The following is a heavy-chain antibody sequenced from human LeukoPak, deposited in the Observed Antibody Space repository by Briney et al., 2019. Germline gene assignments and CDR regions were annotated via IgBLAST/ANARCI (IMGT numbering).Heavy chain of an antibody. CDR2: IYYSGKT. D-gene: IGHD1-26*01. J-gene: IGHJ4*02. CDR1: GGSIISSSYY. CDR3: AKSGGYGLIDY. Sequence: SETLSLTCTVSGGSIISSSYYWGWIRQPPGKGLEWIGHIYYSGKTYYNASLKSRVTLSIDTSKNQFSLRLSSVTAADTAVYYCAKSGGYGLIDYWGQGTLVTVSS. V-gene: IGHV4-39*01.